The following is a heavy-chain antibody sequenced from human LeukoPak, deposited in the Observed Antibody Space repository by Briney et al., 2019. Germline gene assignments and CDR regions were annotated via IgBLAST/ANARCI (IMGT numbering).Heavy chain of an antibody. Sequence: GGSLRLSCAASGFTVSSNYMSWVRQAPGKGLDWVSVIYSGGSTYYADSVKGRFTISRDNSKNTLYLQMNSPRAEDTAVYYCARDYYDSSGPPRFDYWGQGTLVTVSS. D-gene: IGHD3-22*01. V-gene: IGHV3-53*01. CDR2: IYSGGST. CDR3: ARDYYDSSGPPRFDY. J-gene: IGHJ4*02. CDR1: GFTVSSNY.